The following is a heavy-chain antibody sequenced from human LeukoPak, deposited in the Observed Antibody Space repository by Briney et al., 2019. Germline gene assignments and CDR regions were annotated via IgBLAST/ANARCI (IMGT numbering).Heavy chain of an antibody. CDR3: ARDQEIGITAAGYFDY. Sequence: SVKVSCKASGGTFSSYAISWVRQAPGQGLEWMGGIIPIFGTANYAQKFQGRVTITADKSTSTAYMELSSLRSEDTAMYYCARDQEIGITAAGYFDYWGQGTLVTVSS. D-gene: IGHD6-13*01. CDR1: GGTFSSYA. CDR2: IIPIFGTA. J-gene: IGHJ4*02. V-gene: IGHV1-69*06.